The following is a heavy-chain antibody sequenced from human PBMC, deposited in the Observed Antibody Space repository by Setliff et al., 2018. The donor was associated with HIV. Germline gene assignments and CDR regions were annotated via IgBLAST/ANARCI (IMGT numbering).Heavy chain of an antibody. CDR3: ARARPGIAVAGTLFDY. D-gene: IGHD6-19*01. CDR2: IYDTGST. Sequence: PSETLSLTCTVSGGSIGGFYWNWIRQSAGKGLQWIGRIYDTGSTKYNPSLKSRLTMSLDTSKNQFSLKLSSVTAADTAVYYCARARPGIAVAGTLFDYWGQGTLVTVSS. CDR1: GGSIGGFY. J-gene: IGHJ4*02. V-gene: IGHV4-4*07.